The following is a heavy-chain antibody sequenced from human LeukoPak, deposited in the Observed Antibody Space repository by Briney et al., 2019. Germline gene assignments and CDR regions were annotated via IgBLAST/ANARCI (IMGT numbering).Heavy chain of an antibody. V-gene: IGHV4-39*07. J-gene: IGHJ4*02. CDR1: GGSISSSSYY. CDR2: IYYSGST. Sequence: PSETLSLTCTVSGGSISSSSYYWGWIRQPPGKGLEWIGSIYYSGSTNYNPSLKSRVTISVDTSKNQFSLKLSSVTAADTAVYYCARGVGEWEPFDYWGQGTLVTVSS. CDR3: ARGVGEWEPFDY. D-gene: IGHD1-26*01.